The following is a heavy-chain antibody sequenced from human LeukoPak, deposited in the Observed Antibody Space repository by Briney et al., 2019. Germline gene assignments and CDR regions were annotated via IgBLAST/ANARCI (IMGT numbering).Heavy chain of an antibody. V-gene: IGHV4-34*01. CDR3: ARVSRKGYCSGGSCYPAYYFDY. CDR2: INHSGST. J-gene: IGHJ4*02. CDR1: GGSFSGYY. Sequence: SETLSLTCAVYGGSFSGYYWSWIRQPPGKGLEWIGEINHSGSTNYNPSLKSRVTISVDTSKNQFSLKLSSVTAADTAVYYCARVSRKGYCSGGSCYPAYYFDYWGQGTLVTVSS. D-gene: IGHD2-15*01.